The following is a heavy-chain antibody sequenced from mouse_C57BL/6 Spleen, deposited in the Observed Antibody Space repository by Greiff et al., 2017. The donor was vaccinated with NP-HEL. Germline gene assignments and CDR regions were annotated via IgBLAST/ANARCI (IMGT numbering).Heavy chain of an antibody. CDR3: ARSLYYDYDYAMDY. CDR2: IDPSDSET. Sequence: VQLQQSGAELVRPGSSVKLSCKASGYTFTSYWMHWVKQRPIQGLEWIGNIDPSDSETHYNQKFKDKATLTVDKSSSTAYMQLSSLTSEDSAVYYCARSLYYDYDYAMDYWGQGTSVTVSS. V-gene: IGHV1-52*01. CDR1: GYTFTSYW. D-gene: IGHD2-4*01. J-gene: IGHJ4*01.